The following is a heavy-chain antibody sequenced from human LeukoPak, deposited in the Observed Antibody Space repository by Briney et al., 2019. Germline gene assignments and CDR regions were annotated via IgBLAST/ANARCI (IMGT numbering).Heavy chain of an antibody. CDR2: IIPIFGTA. CDR3: ARLPYYYGSGSPWANYYYYMDV. J-gene: IGHJ6*03. CDR1: GGTFSSYA. Sequence: SVKVSCKASGGTFSSYAISWVRQAPGQGLEWMGGIIPIFGTANYAQKFQGRVTITADESTGTAYMELSNLRSEDTAVYYCARLPYYYGSGSPWANYYYYMDVWGKGTTVTVSS. V-gene: IGHV1-69*01. D-gene: IGHD3-10*01.